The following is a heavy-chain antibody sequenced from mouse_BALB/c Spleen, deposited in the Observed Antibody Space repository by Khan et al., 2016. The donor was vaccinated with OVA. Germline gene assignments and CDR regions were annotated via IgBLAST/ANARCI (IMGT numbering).Heavy chain of an antibody. CDR3: ARVYGGDFDY. D-gene: IGHD1-1*01. CDR2: ISYSGNT. Sequence: EVKLEVSGPGLVKPSQSLSLTCTVTGYSIASDYAWNWIRQFPGNKLEWMGFISYSGNTNYNPSLKSRISITRDTSKNQFFLQLNSVTSDDTATYYCARVYGGDFDYWGQGTTLTVSS. J-gene: IGHJ2*01. CDR1: GYSIASDYA. V-gene: IGHV3-2*02.